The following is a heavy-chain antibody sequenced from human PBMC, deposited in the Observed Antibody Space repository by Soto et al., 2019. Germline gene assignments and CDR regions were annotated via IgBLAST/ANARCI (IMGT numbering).Heavy chain of an antibody. D-gene: IGHD3-16*02. CDR2: ISGSGGST. Sequence: GGSLRLSCAASGFTFSSYAMSWVRQAPGKGLEWVSAISGSGGSTYYADSGKGRFTISRDNSKNTLYLQMNSLRAEDTAVYYCAKDLMITFGGVIGGTFYWGQGTLVTVSS. J-gene: IGHJ4*02. CDR1: GFTFSSYA. CDR3: AKDLMITFGGVIGGTFY. V-gene: IGHV3-23*01.